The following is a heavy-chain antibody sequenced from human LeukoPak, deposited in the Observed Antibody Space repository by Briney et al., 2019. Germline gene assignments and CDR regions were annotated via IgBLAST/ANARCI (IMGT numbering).Heavy chain of an antibody. CDR2: ISSSSSYI. D-gene: IGHD3-22*01. CDR3: AREVGYYYDSSGRLLGGYFDY. J-gene: IGHJ4*02. Sequence: GGSLRLSCAASGFTFSSYSMTWVRQAPGKGLEWVSSISSSSSYIYYADSVKGRFTISRDNAKSSLYLQMNSLRAEDTAVYYCAREVGYYYDSSGRLLGGYFDYWGQGTLVTVSS. V-gene: IGHV3-21*01. CDR1: GFTFSSYS.